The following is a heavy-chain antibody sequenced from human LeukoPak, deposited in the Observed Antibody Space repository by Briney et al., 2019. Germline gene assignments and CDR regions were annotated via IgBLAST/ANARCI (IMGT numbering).Heavy chain of an antibody. CDR2: INPNSGGT. V-gene: IGHV1-2*02. Sequence: EASVTVSCKASGYTFTGYYMHWVRQAPGQGREWMGWINPNSGGTNYAQKFQGRVTMTRDTSISTAYMELSRLRSDDTAVYYCARGRGYRTEGYWGQGTLVTVSS. J-gene: IGHJ4*02. CDR3: ARGRGYRTEGY. CDR1: GYTFTGYY. D-gene: IGHD2-2*03.